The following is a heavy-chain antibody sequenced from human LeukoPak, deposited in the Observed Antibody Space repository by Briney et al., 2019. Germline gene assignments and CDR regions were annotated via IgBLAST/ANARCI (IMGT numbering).Heavy chain of an antibody. Sequence: GRSLRLSCAASGFTFSSYAMHWVRQAPGKGLEWVAVISYDGSNKYYADSVKGRFTISRDNSKNTLYLQMNSLRAEDTAVYYCARGGVMVREQTFDYWGQETLVTVSS. V-gene: IGHV3-30*04. D-gene: IGHD3-10*01. CDR3: ARGGVMVREQTFDY. CDR2: ISYDGSNK. J-gene: IGHJ4*02. CDR1: GFTFSSYA.